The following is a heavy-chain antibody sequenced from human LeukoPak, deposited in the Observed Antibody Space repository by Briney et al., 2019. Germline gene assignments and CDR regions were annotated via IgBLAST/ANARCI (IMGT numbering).Heavy chain of an antibody. CDR2: IKQDGSEK. Sequence: GGSLRLSCAASGFTFSSYWMSWVRQAPGKRLEWVANIKQDGSEKYYVDSVKGRFTISRDNAKNSLYLQMNSLRAEDTAVYYCARYGLPYYYDSHDAFDIWGQGTMVTVSS. D-gene: IGHD3-22*01. CDR3: ARYGLPYYYDSHDAFDI. J-gene: IGHJ3*02. V-gene: IGHV3-7*01. CDR1: GFTFSSYW.